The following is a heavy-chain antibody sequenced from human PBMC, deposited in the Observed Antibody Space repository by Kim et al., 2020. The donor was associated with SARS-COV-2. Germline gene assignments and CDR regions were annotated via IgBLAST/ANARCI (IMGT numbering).Heavy chain of an antibody. J-gene: IGHJ4*02. Sequence: STNYADSVKGQFTISRDNAKNTLYLQMNSLRAEDTAVYYCARGSGSYSYYWGQGTLSPSPQ. CDR2: ST. CDR3: ARGSGSYSYY. D-gene: IGHD1-26*01. V-gene: IGHV3-74*01.